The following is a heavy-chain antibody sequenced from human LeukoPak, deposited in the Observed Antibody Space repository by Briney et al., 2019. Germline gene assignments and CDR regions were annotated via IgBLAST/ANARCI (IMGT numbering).Heavy chain of an antibody. D-gene: IGHD4-17*01. CDR1: GGSISSYY. J-gene: IGHJ5*02. CDR3: ARAKVKRKYGDYVDWFDP. Sequence: SETLSLTCTVSGGSISSYYWSWIRQPPGKGLEWIGYIYYSGSTNYNPSLKSRVTISVDTSKNQFSLKLSSVTAADTAVYYCARAKVKRKYGDYVDWFDPWGQGTLVTVSS. V-gene: IGHV4-59*01. CDR2: IYYSGST.